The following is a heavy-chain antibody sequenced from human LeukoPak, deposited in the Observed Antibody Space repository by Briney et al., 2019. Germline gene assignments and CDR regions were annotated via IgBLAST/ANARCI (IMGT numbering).Heavy chain of an antibody. CDR2: ITTSGSTSTI. J-gene: IGHJ6*04. Sequence: GGSLRLSCAASGFTFSSYEMIWVRQAPGKGLEWVSYITTSGSTSTIYYADSVRGRFTISRDYAKNSLYLQMNSLRAEDTAVYYCARGSGMDVWGKGTTVTVSS. CDR3: ARGSGMDV. V-gene: IGHV3-48*03. CDR1: GFTFSSYE.